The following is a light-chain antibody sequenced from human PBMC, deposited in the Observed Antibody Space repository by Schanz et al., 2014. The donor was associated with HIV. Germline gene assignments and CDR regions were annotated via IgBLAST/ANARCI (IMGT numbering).Light chain of an antibody. V-gene: IGKV1-5*03. CDR2: YAS. J-gene: IGKJ2*01. Sequence: DIQMTQSPSPLSASVGDTVTITCRASQSISNWLAWYPQKPGKAPKILIYYASTLESGVPSRFSGSGSGTEFTLTIDSLLPDDFATYYCQHYNSYPLTFGQGTELEIK. CDR1: QSISNW. CDR3: QHYNSYPLT.